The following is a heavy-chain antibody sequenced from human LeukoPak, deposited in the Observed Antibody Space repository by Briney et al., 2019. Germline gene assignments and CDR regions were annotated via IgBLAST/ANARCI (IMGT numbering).Heavy chain of an antibody. V-gene: IGHV3-53*01. CDR3: ARDSGSSGWYEDY. D-gene: IGHD6-19*01. CDR1: GFTVSSNY. J-gene: IGHJ4*02. Sequence: GGFLRLSCAASGFTVSSNYMSWVRQAPGKGLEWVSVIYSGGSTYYADSVKGRFTISRDNSKNTLYLQMNSLRAEDTAVYYCARDSGSSGWYEDYWGQGTLVTVSS. CDR2: IYSGGST.